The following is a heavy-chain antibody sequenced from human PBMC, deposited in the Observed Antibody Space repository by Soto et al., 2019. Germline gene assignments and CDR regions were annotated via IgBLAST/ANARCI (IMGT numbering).Heavy chain of an antibody. D-gene: IGHD4-17*01. CDR1: GGSVISGSYY. J-gene: IGHJ4*02. CDR2: IYYSGST. V-gene: IGHV4-61*01. CDR3: ARRTTVVRSFDY. Sequence: SETLSLTCTVSGGSVISGSYYFICIRQPPGKGLEWIGYIYYSGSTNYNPSLKSRVTISVDTSKNQFSLKPSSVTAADTAVYYCARRTTVVRSFDYWGQGTLVTVSS.